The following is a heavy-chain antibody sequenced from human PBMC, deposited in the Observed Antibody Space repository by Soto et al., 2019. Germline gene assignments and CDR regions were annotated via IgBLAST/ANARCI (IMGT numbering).Heavy chain of an antibody. D-gene: IGHD3-22*01. V-gene: IGHV3-23*01. CDR2: ISGSGGST. CDR3: AKDRAAVSESSGYYPFDY. J-gene: IGHJ4*02. CDR1: GFTFSSYA. Sequence: GGSLRLSCAASGFTFSSYAMRWVRQAPGKGLEWVSAISGSGGSTCYADSVKGRFTISRDNSKNTLYLQMNSLRAEETAVYYGAKDRAAVSESSGYYPFDYWGQGTLVTVSS.